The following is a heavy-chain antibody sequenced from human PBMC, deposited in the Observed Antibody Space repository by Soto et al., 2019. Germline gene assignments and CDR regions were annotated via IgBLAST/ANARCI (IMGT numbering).Heavy chain of an antibody. CDR3: ARVSVDVPE. CDR1: GPTFITYF. Sequence: QLQLVQSGAQVTKPGASVKVSCRISGPTFITYFIHWVRQAPGQGLEWMGWIDPKSGGTTYEQKVRGRVTMTRDTSINTAYMDLNRLTSDDPAMYYCARVSVDVPEWGQGTLITVSS. V-gene: IGHV1-2*02. CDR2: IDPKSGGT. D-gene: IGHD5-12*01. J-gene: IGHJ4*02.